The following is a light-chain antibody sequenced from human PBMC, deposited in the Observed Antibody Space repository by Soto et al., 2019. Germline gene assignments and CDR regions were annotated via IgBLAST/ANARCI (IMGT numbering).Light chain of an antibody. CDR1: SSNIGTKT. Sequence: QSVLTQPPSVSGTPGQTGTFFCSGSSSNIGTKTVNWYQQVPGTAPKLLIYSNNQRPSGVPDRFSGSKSGTSASLAISGLQSEDEADYYCAAWDDSLNGRYVFGTGTKVTVL. CDR2: SNN. J-gene: IGLJ1*01. CDR3: AAWDDSLNGRYV. V-gene: IGLV1-44*01.